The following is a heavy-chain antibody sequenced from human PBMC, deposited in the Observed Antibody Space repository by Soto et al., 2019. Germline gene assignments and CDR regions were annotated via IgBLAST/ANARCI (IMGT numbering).Heavy chain of an antibody. J-gene: IGHJ3*02. CDR3: ARGYCSSTSCLIPDAFDI. Sequence: QSQTLSLTCTVSGGSIRSGGYYCSWIRQHPGKGLEWIGYIYYSGSTYSNPSLKNRVTISVDTSKNQFSLKLSSVTAADTAVYYCARGYCSSTSCLIPDAFDIWGQGTMVTVSS. D-gene: IGHD2-2*01. CDR2: IYYSGST. CDR1: GGSIRSGGYY. V-gene: IGHV4-31*03.